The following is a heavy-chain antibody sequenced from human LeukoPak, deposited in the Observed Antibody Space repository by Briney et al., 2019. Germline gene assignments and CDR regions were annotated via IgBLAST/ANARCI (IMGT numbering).Heavy chain of an antibody. D-gene: IGHD3-10*01. CDR1: GYTFTNYG. CDR3: GRSFVNYYGSGTPPLYFDY. CDR2: ISAYNGNI. J-gene: IGHJ4*02. V-gene: IGHV1-18*01. Sequence: APVKVSCKASGYTFTNYGISWLRQAPGQGLEWMGWISAYNGNIRYAQNLQGRVTMTTDTSTSTAYMELRSLRSDDTAVYYCGRSFVNYYGSGTPPLYFDYWGQGTLVTVSS.